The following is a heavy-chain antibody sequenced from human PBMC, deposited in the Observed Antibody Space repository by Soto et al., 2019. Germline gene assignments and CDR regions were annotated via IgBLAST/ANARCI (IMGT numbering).Heavy chain of an antibody. CDR1: GFTFSDHY. CDR2: SRNRAQSYTT. D-gene: IGHD3-10*01. J-gene: IGHJ4*02. CDR3: VLWVRGVINY. Sequence: EVQLVESGGGLVQPGGSLRLSCATSGFTFSDHYLEWVRQAPGKGLEWVGRSRNRAQSYTTEYAESVKGRFPISRDESTTSLYMQVNSLTTDDPAVYYCVLWVRGVINYWGQGNLVTVSS. V-gene: IGHV3-72*01.